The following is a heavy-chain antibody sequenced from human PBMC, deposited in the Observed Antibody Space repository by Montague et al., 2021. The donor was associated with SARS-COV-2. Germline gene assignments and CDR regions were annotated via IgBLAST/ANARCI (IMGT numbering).Heavy chain of an antibody. CDR2: IYHSGST. J-gene: IGHJ4*02. CDR1: GGSISSYY. Sequence: SETLSLTCTVSGGSISSYYWSWIRQPPGKGLEWIGYIYHSGSTNYNPSLKSRVTISVGTSKNQFSLKVNSVTAADTAVYYCARHYSATLPAVYWGQGTLVTVSS. V-gene: IGHV4-59*08. CDR3: ARHYSATLPAVY. D-gene: IGHD2-15*01.